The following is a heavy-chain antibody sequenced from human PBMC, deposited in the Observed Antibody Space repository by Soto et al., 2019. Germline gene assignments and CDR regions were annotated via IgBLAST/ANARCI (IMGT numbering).Heavy chain of an antibody. Sequence: EVQLVESGGGLVQPGGSLRLSCAASGFTVSSNYMSWVRQAPGKGLEWVSVIYSGGSTYHAHSVKGRFTISRDNSKHTLYLQMNSLRAEDTAVYYCARGLYSGWHSFDYWGQGTLVNVSS. V-gene: IGHV3-66*01. J-gene: IGHJ4*02. CDR3: ARGLYSGWHSFDY. D-gene: IGHD5-12*01. CDR2: IYSGGST. CDR1: GFTVSSNY.